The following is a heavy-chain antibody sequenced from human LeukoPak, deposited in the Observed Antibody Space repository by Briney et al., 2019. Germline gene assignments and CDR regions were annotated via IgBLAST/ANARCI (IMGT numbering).Heavy chain of an antibody. CDR1: GFTFSSYS. CDR3: ARAVRGPSSD. Sequence: GGSLRLSCAASGFTFSSYSMNWVRQAPGKGLEWVSSISSSDSYIYYADSVKGRFTISRDNAKNSLYLQMNSLRAEDTAVYYCARAVRGPSSDWGQGTLVTVSS. D-gene: IGHD5-12*01. V-gene: IGHV3-21*01. J-gene: IGHJ4*02. CDR2: ISSSDSYI.